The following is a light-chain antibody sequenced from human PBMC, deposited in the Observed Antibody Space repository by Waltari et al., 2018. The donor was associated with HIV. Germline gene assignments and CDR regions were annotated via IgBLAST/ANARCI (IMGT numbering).Light chain of an antibody. V-gene: IGLV6-57*01. CDR2: EDD. Sequence: NFMLTQPHSVSESPGKTVTISCTRTGGSITSNYVQWYQRRPGGSPTTVIYEDDQRPSGVPVRFSGSIDSSSNSASLTISGLKPEDEADYYCQSSDRNNQVFGGGTKLTVL. J-gene: IGLJ3*02. CDR3: QSSDRNNQV. CDR1: GGSITSNY.